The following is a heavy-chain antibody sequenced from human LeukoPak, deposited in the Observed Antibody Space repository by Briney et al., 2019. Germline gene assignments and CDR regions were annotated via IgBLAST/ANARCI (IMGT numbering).Heavy chain of an antibody. D-gene: IGHD6-19*01. Sequence: PGGSLRLSCVASGFTFSSYEMNWVRQAPGKGLEWVSYISSSGSTIYYADSVKGRFTISRDNAKNSLYLQMNSLRAEDTAVYYCARSKGSAVAGFDYWGQGTLVTVSS. CDR2: ISSSGSTI. CDR1: GFTFSSYE. V-gene: IGHV3-48*03. J-gene: IGHJ4*02. CDR3: ARSKGSAVAGFDY.